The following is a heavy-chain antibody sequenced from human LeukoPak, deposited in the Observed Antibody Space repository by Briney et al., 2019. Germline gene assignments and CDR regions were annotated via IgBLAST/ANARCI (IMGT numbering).Heavy chain of an antibody. D-gene: IGHD3-3*01. J-gene: IGHJ6*02. V-gene: IGHV5-51*01. CDR3: ARLSRPAEQDGDFWSGRRTKNYYYYGMDV. CDR1: GYSFTNYW. CDR2: IYPGDSET. Sequence: GESLKISCKGSGYSFTNYWIGWVRQMPGKGLEWMGIIYPGDSETRYSPSFQGQVTISADKSISTAYLQWSSLKASDTAMYYCARLSRPAEQDGDFWSGRRTKNYYYYGMDVWGQGTTVTVSS.